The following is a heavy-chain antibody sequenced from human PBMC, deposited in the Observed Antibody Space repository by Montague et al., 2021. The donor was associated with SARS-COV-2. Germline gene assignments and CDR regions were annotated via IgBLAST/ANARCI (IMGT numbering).Heavy chain of an antibody. Sequence: SETLSLTCTVSGGSISSSSYYWGWIRQPPGKGLEWIGTIYYGRXTXYXXXXKXRVTISVDTSKNQFSLKLRSVTAADTAVYYCARQGGDIVVVIAIRGPYYFDYWGQGTLVTVSS. CDR3: ARQGGDIVVVIAIRGPYYFDY. V-gene: IGHV4-39*01. J-gene: IGHJ4*02. CDR1: GGSISSSSYY. D-gene: IGHD2-21*01. CDR2: IYYGRXT.